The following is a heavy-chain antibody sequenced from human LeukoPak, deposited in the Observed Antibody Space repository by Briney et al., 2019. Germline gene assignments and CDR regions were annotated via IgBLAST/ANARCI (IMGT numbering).Heavy chain of an antibody. V-gene: IGHV1-69*04. CDR3: ASERLGYYYMDV. J-gene: IGHJ6*03. CDR1: GYTFTSYG. D-gene: IGHD1-1*01. Sequence: SVKVSCKASGYTFTSYGISWVRQAPGQGLEWMGRIIPILGIANYAQKFQGRVTITADKSTSTAYMELSSLRSEDTAVYYCASERLGYYYMDVWGKGTTVTVSS. CDR2: IIPILGIA.